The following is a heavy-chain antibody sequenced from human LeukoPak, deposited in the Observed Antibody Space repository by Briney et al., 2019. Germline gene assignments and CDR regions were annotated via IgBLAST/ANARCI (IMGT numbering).Heavy chain of an antibody. CDR3: ARSYDSSGLMEY. CDR2: IYYSGST. CDR1: GGSISAHSYY. D-gene: IGHD3-22*01. J-gene: IGHJ4*02. V-gene: IGHV4-39*01. Sequence: PSETLSLTCIVRGGSISAHSYYWGCIRQPPGKGLEWIGSIYYSGSTYYNPSLKSRVTISVDTSKNQFSLKLSSVTAADTAVYYYARSYDSSGLMEYWGQGTMVTVSS.